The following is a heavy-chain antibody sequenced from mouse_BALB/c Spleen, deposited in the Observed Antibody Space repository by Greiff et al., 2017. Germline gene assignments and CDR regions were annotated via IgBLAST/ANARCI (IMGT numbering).Heavy chain of an antibody. CDR2: IDPANGNT. J-gene: IGHJ3*01. V-gene: IGHV14-3*02. CDR3: ARWGNGNYVPFAY. D-gene: IGHD2-1*01. Sequence: VQLQQSGAELVKPGASVKLSCTASGFNIKDSYMHWVKQRPEQGLEWIGRIDPANGNTKYDPKFQGKATITADTSSNTAYLQLSSLTSEDTAVYYCARWGNGNYVPFAYWGQGTLVTVSA. CDR1: GFNIKDSY.